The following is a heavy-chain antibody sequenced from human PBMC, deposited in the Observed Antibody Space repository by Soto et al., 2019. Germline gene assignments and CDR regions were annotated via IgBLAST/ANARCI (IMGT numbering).Heavy chain of an antibody. Sequence: GGSLRLSCAASGFTFSSYAMHWVRQAPGKGLEWVAVISYDGSNKYYADSVKGRFTISRDNSKNTLYLQMNSLRAEDTAVYYCAKLKVGARADYWGQGTLVTVSS. CDR2: ISYDGSNK. J-gene: IGHJ4*02. CDR3: AKLKVGARADY. D-gene: IGHD1-26*01. V-gene: IGHV3-30-3*01. CDR1: GFTFSSYA.